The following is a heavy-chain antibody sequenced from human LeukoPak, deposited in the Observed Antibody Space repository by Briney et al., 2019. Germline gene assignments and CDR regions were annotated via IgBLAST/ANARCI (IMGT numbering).Heavy chain of an antibody. CDR3: ARGIVVVPASNWFDP. D-gene: IGHD2-2*01. J-gene: IGHJ5*02. CDR1: GGSISSGDYY. Sequence: SQTLSLTCTVSGGSISSGDYYWSWIRQPPGKGLEWIGEIYHSGSTNYNPSLKSRVTISVDKSKNQFSLKLSSVTAADAAVYYCARGIVVVPASNWFDPWGQGTLVTVSS. CDR2: IYHSGST. V-gene: IGHV4-30-4*01.